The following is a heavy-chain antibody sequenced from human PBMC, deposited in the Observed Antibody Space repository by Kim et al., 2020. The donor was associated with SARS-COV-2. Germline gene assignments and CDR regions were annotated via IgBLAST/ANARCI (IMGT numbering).Heavy chain of an antibody. J-gene: IGHJ4*02. D-gene: IGHD3-10*01. CDR3: ARGGPFSGSGSPFDY. CDR2: INICNGNT. CDR1: GYTFSNNG. V-gene: IGHV1-3*04. Sequence: ASVKVSCKASGYTFSNNGIDWVRRAPGQRLEWMGWINICNGNTEYSEKFYDRLTITRDTSASASYLELRRLTSEDSGVYYCARGGPFSGSGSPFDYWGQGTLVIVSS.